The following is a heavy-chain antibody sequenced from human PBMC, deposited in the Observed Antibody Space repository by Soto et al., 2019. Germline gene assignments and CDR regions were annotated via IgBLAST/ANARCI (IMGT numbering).Heavy chain of an antibody. CDR1: GFTFSSDA. Sequence: EVQLLESGGGLVQPGGSLRLSCAASGFTFSSDAMSWVRQAPGKGLEWCSAISGSGGSTYYADSVKGRFTISRDNSKNTLYLQMNSLRAEGTAVDYCAKALARLQWFDPWGQGTLVTVSS. J-gene: IGHJ5*02. CDR2: ISGSGGST. D-gene: IGHD4-4*01. V-gene: IGHV3-23*01. CDR3: AKALARLQWFDP.